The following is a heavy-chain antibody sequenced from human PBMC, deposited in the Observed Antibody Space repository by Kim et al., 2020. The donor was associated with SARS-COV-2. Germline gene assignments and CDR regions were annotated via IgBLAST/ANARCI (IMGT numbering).Heavy chain of an antibody. V-gene: IGHV4-34*01. Sequence: YNPSLKSRVTISVDTSKNQFSLKLSSVTAADTAEYYCARGHGYSSSWYVYWGQGTLVTVSS. CDR3: ARGHGYSSSWYVY. D-gene: IGHD6-13*01. J-gene: IGHJ4*02.